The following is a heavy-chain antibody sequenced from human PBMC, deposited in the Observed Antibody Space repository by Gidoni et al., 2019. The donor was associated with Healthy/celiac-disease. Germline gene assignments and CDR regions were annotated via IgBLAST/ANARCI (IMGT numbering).Heavy chain of an antibody. CDR1: RFPFSSYA. CDR3: ARLWAGPDFDWSSSFSTAVDY. J-gene: IGHJ4*02. D-gene: IGHD3-9*01. CDR2: ITYDVSNK. V-gene: IGHV3-30-3*01. Sequence: QVQLVESGGGGVQPGRSLGLSCAASRFPFSSYALHLVRQAPGKGLEWVAVITYDVSNKYYADSVKGRFTISRDNSKNTLYLQMNSLRAEDTAVYYCARLWAGPDFDWSSSFSTAVDYWGQGTLVTVSS.